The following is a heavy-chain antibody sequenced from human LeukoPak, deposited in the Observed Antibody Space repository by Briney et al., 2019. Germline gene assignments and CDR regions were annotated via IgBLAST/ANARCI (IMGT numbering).Heavy chain of an antibody. J-gene: IGHJ4*02. CDR1: GFTFSSYA. V-gene: IGHV3-30-3*01. CDR3: ARDIGKAAAGTLDY. CDR2: ISYDGSNK. Sequence: PGRSLRLSCAASGFTFSSYAMHWVRQAPGKGLEWVAVISYDGSNKYYADSVKGRFTIPRDNSKNTLYLQMNSLRAEDTAVYYCARDIGKAAAGTLDYWGQGTLVTVSS. D-gene: IGHD6-13*01.